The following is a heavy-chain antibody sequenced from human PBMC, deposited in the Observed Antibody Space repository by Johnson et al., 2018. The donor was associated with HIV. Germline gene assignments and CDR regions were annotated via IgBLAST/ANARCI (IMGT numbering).Heavy chain of an antibody. J-gene: IGHJ3*02. Sequence: LVESWGGLVQPGRSLRLSCAASGFTFDDYAMHWVRQAPGKGLEWVSGISWNSGSIGYADSVKGRFTISRDNAKNSLYLQMNSLRAEDTALYYCAKDTEAAAGTDDAFDIWGQGTMVTVSS. CDR3: AKDTEAAAGTDDAFDI. D-gene: IGHD6-13*01. V-gene: IGHV3-9*01. CDR2: ISWNSGSI. CDR1: GFTFDDYA.